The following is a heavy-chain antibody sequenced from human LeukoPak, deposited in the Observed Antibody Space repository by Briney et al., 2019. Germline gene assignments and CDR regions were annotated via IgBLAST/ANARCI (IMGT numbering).Heavy chain of an antibody. CDR3: ARDFQCSGGSCYPDY. V-gene: IGHV1-46*01. J-gene: IGHJ4*02. CDR2: INPSGGST. D-gene: IGHD2-15*01. Sequence: ASVKVSCKASGYTFTSYYMHWVRQAPGQGLEWMGIINPSGGSTSYAQKFQGRVTMTRDMSTSTVYMELSSLRSEDTAVYYCARDFQCSGGSCYPDYWGQGTLVTVSS. CDR1: GYTFTSYY.